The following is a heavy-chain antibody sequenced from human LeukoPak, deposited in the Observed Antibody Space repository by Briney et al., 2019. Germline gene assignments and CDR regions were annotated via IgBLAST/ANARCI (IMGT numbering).Heavy chain of an antibody. J-gene: IGHJ1*01. D-gene: IGHD6-19*01. V-gene: IGHV4-39*01. CDR1: GGSISSNSYY. CDR2: IYYSGST. Sequence: SETLSLTRAVSGGSISSNSYYWGWIRQPPGKGLEWIGSIYYSGSTYYNPSLKSRVTISVDTSKNQFSLKLSSVTAADTAVYYCARRGRYSEYFQHWGQGTLVTVSS. CDR3: ARRGRYSEYFQH.